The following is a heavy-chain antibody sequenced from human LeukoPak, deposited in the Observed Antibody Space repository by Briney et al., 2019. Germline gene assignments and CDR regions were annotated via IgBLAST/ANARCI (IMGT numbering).Heavy chain of an antibody. J-gene: IGHJ6*03. CDR1: GFTFSDYY. Sequence: GGSLRLSXAASGFTFSDYYMSWIRQAPGKGLEWDSYISSSGSTIYYADSVKGRFTISRDNAKNSLYLQMNSLRAEDTAVYYCARDAPMTTVTYYYYMDVWGKGTTVTVSS. CDR2: ISSSGSTI. CDR3: ARDAPMTTVTYYYYMDV. V-gene: IGHV3-11*04. D-gene: IGHD4-11*01.